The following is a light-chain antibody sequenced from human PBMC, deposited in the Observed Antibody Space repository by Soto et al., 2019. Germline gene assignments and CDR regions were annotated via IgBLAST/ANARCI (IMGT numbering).Light chain of an antibody. CDR1: QTISSW. Sequence: DIQMTQSPSTLSASVGDRVTITCRASQTISSWLAWYQQLPGKAPKLLIYDAYTLETGVPSRFSGSGSGTDFTLTISSLQADDFATYYCQQYDSYSWTFGQGTQV. CDR3: QQYDSYSWT. V-gene: IGKV1-5*01. CDR2: DAY. J-gene: IGKJ1*01.